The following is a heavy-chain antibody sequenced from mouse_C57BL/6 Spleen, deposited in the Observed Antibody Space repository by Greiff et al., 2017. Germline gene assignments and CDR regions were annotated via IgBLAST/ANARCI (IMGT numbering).Heavy chain of an antibody. Sequence: QVQLQQPGAELVKPGASVKLSCKASGYTFTSYWMHWVKQRPGQGLEWIGMIHPNSGSTNYNEKYKSKATLTVDKSSSTAYMQLRSLTSEDSAVYYCTRDWDGAMDYWGQGPSVTVSS. V-gene: IGHV1-64*01. J-gene: IGHJ4*01. CDR3: TRDWDGAMDY. CDR2: IHPNSGST. D-gene: IGHD4-1*01. CDR1: GYTFTSYW.